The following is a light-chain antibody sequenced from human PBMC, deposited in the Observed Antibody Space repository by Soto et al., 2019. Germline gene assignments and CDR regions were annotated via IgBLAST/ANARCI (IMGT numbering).Light chain of an antibody. V-gene: IGKV1-39*01. CDR1: QSISRY. CDR2: AAS. CDR3: QQNYSSTQT. J-gene: IGKJ1*01. Sequence: IQRTQSPSSVSASVGDRVTITCRASQSISRYLNWYQQKPGKAPKLLIYAASSLLGGVPSRFSVSVSGTDFTLTISRLKNEDFAMYYCQQNYSSTQTFGQGTKVDIK.